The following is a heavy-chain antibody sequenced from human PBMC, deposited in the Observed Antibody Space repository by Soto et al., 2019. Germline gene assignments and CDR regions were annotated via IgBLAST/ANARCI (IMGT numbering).Heavy chain of an antibody. CDR3: AKDRDPDSNNYYYYYYMDV. D-gene: IGHD2-21*02. J-gene: IGHJ6*03. Sequence: GGSLRLSCAASGFTFSSYAMSWVRQAPGKGLEWVSAISGSGGSTYYADSVKGRFTISRDNSKNTLYLQMNSLRAEDTAVYYCAKDRDPDSNNYYYYYYMDVWGKGTTVTVSS. CDR2: ISGSGGST. CDR1: GFTFSSYA. V-gene: IGHV3-23*01.